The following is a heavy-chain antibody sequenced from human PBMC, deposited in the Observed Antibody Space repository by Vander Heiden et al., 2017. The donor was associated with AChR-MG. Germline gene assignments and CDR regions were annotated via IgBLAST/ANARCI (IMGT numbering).Heavy chain of an antibody. CDR3: AKAPRPIVVVPAASSWFDP. Sequence: QVQLVESGGGVVQPGGSLRLSCAASGFTFSSYGMHWVRQAPGKGLEWVTFIRYDGSNKYYADSVKGRFTISRDNSKNTLYLQMNSLRAEDTAVYYCAKAPRPIVVVPAASSWFDPWGQGTLVTVSS. CDR1: GFTFSSYG. CDR2: IRYDGSNK. J-gene: IGHJ5*02. D-gene: IGHD2-2*01. V-gene: IGHV3-30*02.